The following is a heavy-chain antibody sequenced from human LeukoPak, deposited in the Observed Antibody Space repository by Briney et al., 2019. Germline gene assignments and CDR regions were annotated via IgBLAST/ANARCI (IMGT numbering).Heavy chain of an antibody. Sequence: KTSETLSLTCTVSGGSISSYYWSWIRQPPGKGLEWIGFIYTTGSTNYNPSLKSRVTISVDTSRNQFSLKLTSVTAADTAVYYCARWGLSGDYSYLDYWGQGTLVTVSS. V-gene: IGHV4-4*09. CDR3: ARWGLSGDYSYLDY. J-gene: IGHJ4*02. CDR1: GGSISSYY. CDR2: IYTTGST. D-gene: IGHD1-26*01.